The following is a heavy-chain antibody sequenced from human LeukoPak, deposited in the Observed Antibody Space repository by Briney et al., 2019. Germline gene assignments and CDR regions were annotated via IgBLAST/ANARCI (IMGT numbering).Heavy chain of an antibody. D-gene: IGHD3-22*01. CDR1: GGSISSGSYY. CDR2: IYTSGST. Sequence: SETLSLTCTVSGGSISSGSYYWSWIRQPAGKGLEWIGRIYTSGSTNYNPSLKSRVTISVDTSKNQFSLKLSSVTAADTAVYYCASGSSYYDSSGYYYGYYFDYWGQGTLVTVSS. CDR3: ASGSSYYDSSGYYYGYYFDY. J-gene: IGHJ4*02. V-gene: IGHV4-61*02.